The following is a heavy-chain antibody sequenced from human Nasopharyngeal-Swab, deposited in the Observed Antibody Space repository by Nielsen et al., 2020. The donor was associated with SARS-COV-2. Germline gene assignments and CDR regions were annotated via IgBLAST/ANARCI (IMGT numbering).Heavy chain of an antibody. CDR2: IFSNDEK. Sequence: SGPTLVQPTDTLTLTCTVSGFSLSNARMDVSWIRQPPGKALEWLAHIFSNDEKSYSTSLKSRLTISKDTSKSQVVLTMTNMDPVDTATYYCARIAFWSGYYRRYNGFDPWGKGTLVTVSS. J-gene: IGHJ5*02. D-gene: IGHD3-3*01. CDR3: ARIAFWSGYYRRYNGFDP. CDR1: GFSLSNARMD. V-gene: IGHV2-26*01.